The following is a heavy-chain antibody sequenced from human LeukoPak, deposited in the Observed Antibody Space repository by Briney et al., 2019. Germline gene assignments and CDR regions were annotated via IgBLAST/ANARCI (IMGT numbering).Heavy chain of an antibody. CDR2: INAGNGNT. CDR1: GYTFTSYA. D-gene: IGHD3-22*01. Sequence: ASVKVSCKASGYTFTSYALHWVRQAPGQRLEWMGWINAGNGNTKYSQEFQGRVTITRDTSASTAYTELSSLRSEDMAVYYCARVSTYYYDSSGWPYFDYWGQGTLVTVSS. V-gene: IGHV1-3*03. J-gene: IGHJ4*02. CDR3: ARVSTYYYDSSGWPYFDY.